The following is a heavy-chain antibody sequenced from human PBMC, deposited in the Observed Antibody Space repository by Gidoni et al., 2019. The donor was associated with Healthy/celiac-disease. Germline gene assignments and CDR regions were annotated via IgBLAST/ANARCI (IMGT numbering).Heavy chain of an antibody. D-gene: IGHD3-22*01. V-gene: IGHV1-69*06. CDR2: SIPIFGTA. CDR1: GGTDSGSA. Sequence: QVQLVQSGAGGKKPGSAVRVCCNASGGTDSGSAISGGRRAPGQGLEGMGGSIPIFGTANYAQKFQGRATITADKSTSTAYMALSSLRSEDTAVYYCARTQSEYYYDSSGYYSDYYYGMDVWGQGTTVTVSS. CDR3: ARTQSEYYYDSSGYYSDYYYGMDV. J-gene: IGHJ6*02.